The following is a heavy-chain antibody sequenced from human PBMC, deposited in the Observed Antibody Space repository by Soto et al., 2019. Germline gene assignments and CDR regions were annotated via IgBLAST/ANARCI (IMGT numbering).Heavy chain of an antibody. CDR3: ARRGMVRGVITPYGMDV. V-gene: IGHV4-34*01. CDR2: INHSGST. CDR1: GGSFSGYY. J-gene: IGHJ6*02. Sequence: QVQLQQWGAGLLKPSETLSLTCAVYGGSFSGYYWSWIRQPLGKGLEWIGEINHSGSTNYNPSLKSRVTISVDTSKNQFSLKLSSVTAADTAVYYCARRGMVRGVITPYGMDVWGQGTTVTVSS. D-gene: IGHD3-10*01.